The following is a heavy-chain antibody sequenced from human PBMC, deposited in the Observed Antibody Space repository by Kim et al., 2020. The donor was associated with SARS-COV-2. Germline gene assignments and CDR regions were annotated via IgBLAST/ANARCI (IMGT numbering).Heavy chain of an antibody. J-gene: IGHJ5*02. CDR2: IYWDDDK. CDR1: EFSLSTSGVG. D-gene: IGHD2-15*01. V-gene: IGHV2-5*02. Sequence: SGPTLVKPTQTLTLTCTFSEFSLSTSGVGVGWIRQPPGKALEWLALIYWDDDKRYSPSLKNRLTITKATSKNQEVLTMTNLDPVATATYSRAHRRGYCSGASCYSIFSWFDPWGQGILVTVSS. CDR3: AHRRGYCSGASCYSIFSWFDP.